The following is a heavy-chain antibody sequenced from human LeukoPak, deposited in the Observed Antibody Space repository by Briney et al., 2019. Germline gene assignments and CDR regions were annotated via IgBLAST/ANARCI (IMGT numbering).Heavy chain of an antibody. CDR2: INHSGGT. CDR3: ARGHPLLDY. J-gene: IGHJ4*02. V-gene: IGHV4-34*01. Sequence: SETLCLTCAVYGGSFRGYYWTWIRQPPGKGLEWIGEINHSGGTNYNPSLKSRVTISVDTSKNQFSLKLSSVTAADTAVYYCARGHPLLDYWGQGTLVTVSS. CDR1: GGSFRGYY. D-gene: IGHD2-21*02.